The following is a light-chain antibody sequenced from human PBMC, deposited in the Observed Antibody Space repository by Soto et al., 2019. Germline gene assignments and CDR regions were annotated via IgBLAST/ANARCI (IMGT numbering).Light chain of an antibody. CDR2: GAS. Sequence: EIVLTQSPGTLSLSPGERATLSCRASQSVSSSYLAWYQHKPGQAPRLLIYGASSRATGIPDRFSGSGSGTDFTLTISRLEPEAFAVYYCQHYGSSPHTFAQGTKLEIQ. CDR3: QHYGSSPHT. V-gene: IGKV3-20*01. CDR1: QSVSSSY. J-gene: IGKJ2*01.